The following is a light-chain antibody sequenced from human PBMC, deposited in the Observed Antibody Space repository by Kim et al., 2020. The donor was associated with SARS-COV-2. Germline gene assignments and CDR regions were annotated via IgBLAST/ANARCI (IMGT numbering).Light chain of an antibody. J-gene: IGLJ1*01. CDR2: QRT. Sequence: SYELTQPPSVSVSPGQTASISCSGDVLGDKDVCWYQQKPGQSPVLVIYQRTKRPSGIPERFPGSNSGNTATLTISGTQAMDEADYYCQAWDSSTYVFGTGTKVTVL. V-gene: IGLV3-1*01. CDR3: QAWDSSTYV. CDR1: VLGDKD.